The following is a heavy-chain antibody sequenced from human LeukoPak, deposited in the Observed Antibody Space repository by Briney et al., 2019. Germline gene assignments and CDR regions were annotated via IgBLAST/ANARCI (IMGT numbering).Heavy chain of an antibody. CDR1: GFTFSGSA. CDR3: TRKTSGSTCYT. CDR2: IRSKANSYAT. D-gene: IGHD2-15*01. J-gene: IGHJ5*02. V-gene: IGHV3-73*01. Sequence: PGGSLRLSCAASGFTFSGSAMHWVRQASGKGLEWVGRIRSKANSYATAYAASVKGRFTISKDDSKNTAYRQMNMLNTEATAVYYCTRKTSGSTCYTWGPGTPVTASP.